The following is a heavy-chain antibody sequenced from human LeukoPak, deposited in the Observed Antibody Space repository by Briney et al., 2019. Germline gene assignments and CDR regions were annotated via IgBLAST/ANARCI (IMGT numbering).Heavy chain of an antibody. CDR1: GFTFGSYA. Sequence: PGGSLRLSCEASGFTFGSYAMTWVRQAPGKGLDWVSVIGASGADTYYADSVKGRFTISRDNAKNTLYLHMRSLRAEDTAVYFCARRPRDSSGYYLGAFHAWGQGTTVTVS. D-gene: IGHD3-22*01. V-gene: IGHV3-23*01. CDR3: ARRPRDSSGYYLGAFHA. J-gene: IGHJ3*01. CDR2: IGASGADT.